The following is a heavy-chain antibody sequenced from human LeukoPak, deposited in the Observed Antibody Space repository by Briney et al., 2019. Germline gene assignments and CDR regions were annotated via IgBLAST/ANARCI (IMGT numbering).Heavy chain of an antibody. CDR1: GYTFTGYY. CDR2: INPNSGGT. J-gene: IGHJ6*03. D-gene: IGHD6-6*01. Sequence: ASVKVSCKGSGYTFTGYYMHWVRQAPGQGLEWMGWINPNSGGTNYAQKFQGRFTRTRDTSISTAYMERSRLRSDATAVYYSARDAARSGYYYYMDVWGKGTTVTVSS. CDR3: ARDAARSGYYYYMDV. V-gene: IGHV1-2*02.